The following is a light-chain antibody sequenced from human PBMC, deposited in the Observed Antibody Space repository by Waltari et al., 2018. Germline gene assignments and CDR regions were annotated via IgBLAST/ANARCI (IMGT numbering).Light chain of an antibody. CDR3: CSYAGSGTYV. J-gene: IGLJ1*01. V-gene: IGLV2-23*02. Sequence: QPALTQPASVSGTPGQSLTRSCTGTTSAVGNYHLVTWYQQNPGNAPQLLICEVIKRPSGVSDRFSGSKSGNTASLTISGLQAEDEADYYCCSYAGSGTYVFGTGTKVTVL. CDR2: EVI. CDR1: TSAVGNYHL.